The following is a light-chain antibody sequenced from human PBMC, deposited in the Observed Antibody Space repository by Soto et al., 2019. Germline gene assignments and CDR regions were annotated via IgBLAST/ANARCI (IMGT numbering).Light chain of an antibody. CDR3: AAWDDSLNEYV. CDR1: SSNIGRNS. J-gene: IGLJ1*01. V-gene: IGLV1-44*01. CDR2: GNN. Sequence: QSALTQAPSVSGTPGQRVTITCSGSSSNIGRNSVNWYQHLPGTAPKLLTHGNNHRPSGVPDRFSGSKSGTSASLAISELQPEDEADYCCAAWDDSLNEYVFGDGTKVTVL.